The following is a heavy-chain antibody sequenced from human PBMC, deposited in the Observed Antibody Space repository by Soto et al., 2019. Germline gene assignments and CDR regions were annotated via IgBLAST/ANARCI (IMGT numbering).Heavy chain of an antibody. V-gene: IGHV1-69*08. Sequence: QVQLVQSGAEVKKPGSSVKVSCKASGGTFSSYTISWVRQAPGQGLEWMGRIIPILGIANYAQKFQGRVTITADKSTSTAYMALSILRSEDTAVYYCARERGHNNVDYWGQGTLVTVSS. CDR2: IIPILGIA. CDR1: GGTFSSYT. CDR3: ARERGHNNVDY. J-gene: IGHJ4*02. D-gene: IGHD1-1*01.